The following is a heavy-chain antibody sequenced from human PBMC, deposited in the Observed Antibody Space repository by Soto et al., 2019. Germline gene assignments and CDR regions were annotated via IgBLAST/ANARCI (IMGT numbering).Heavy chain of an antibody. CDR3: PRNSSSSYFDY. CDR2: IHHSGSVFESGST. D-gene: IGHD6-13*01. J-gene: IGHJ4*02. CDR1: GSSITITYY. Sequence: SETLSLTCAVSGSSITITYYWGWVRQPPGKGLEWIGSIHHSGSVFESGSTHYNPSFKSRVTISADTSKNQFSLKLTSVTAADTAVYFCPRNSSSSYFDYWGQGTLVTVSS. V-gene: IGHV4-38-2*01.